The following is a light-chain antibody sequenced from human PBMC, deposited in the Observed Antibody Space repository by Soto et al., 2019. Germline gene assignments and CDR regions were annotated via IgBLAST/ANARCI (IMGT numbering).Light chain of an antibody. CDR3: QQYNSSPIT. J-gene: IGKJ4*01. CDR1: QSISSW. CDR2: DAS. Sequence: DIQMTQSPSTLSASVGDRVTITCRASQSISSWLAWYQQKPRKAPKLLIYDASSLESGVPSRFSGSGSGTEFTLTISSLQPDDFATYYCQQYNSSPITFGGGTKVDIK. V-gene: IGKV1-5*01.